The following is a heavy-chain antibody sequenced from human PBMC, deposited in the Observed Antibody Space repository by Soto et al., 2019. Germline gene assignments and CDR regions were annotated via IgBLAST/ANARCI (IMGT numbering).Heavy chain of an antibody. D-gene: IGHD3-10*01. CDR3: ARERSDNWFDP. J-gene: IGHJ5*02. V-gene: IGHV3-33*01. Sequence: QVQLVESGGGVVQPGRSLRLSCAASGFTFSSYGMHWVRQAPGKGLEWVAVIWYDGSNKYYADSVKGRFTISRDNSKNTLYLQMNRLRAEDTAVYYCARERSDNWFDPWGQGTLVTVSS. CDR2: IWYDGSNK. CDR1: GFTFSSYG.